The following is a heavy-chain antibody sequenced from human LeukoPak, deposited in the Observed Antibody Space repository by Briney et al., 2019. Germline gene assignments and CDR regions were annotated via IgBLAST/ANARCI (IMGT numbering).Heavy chain of an antibody. Sequence: QPGGSLRLSCAASGFTFSSYEMNWVRQAPGKGLEWVSYINSRGSTIHYADSVKGRLTISRDNAKNSLYLQINSLSAEDTAVYYCARCGNDVRSGLRYYYYGMDVWGQGTTVTVPS. CDR2: INSRGSTI. J-gene: IGHJ6*02. CDR1: GFTFSSYE. CDR3: ARCGNDVRSGLRYYYYGMDV. V-gene: IGHV3-48*03. D-gene: IGHD1-1*01.